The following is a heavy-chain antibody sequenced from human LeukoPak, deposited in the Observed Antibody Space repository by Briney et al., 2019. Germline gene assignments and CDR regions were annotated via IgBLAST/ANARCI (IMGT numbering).Heavy chain of an antibody. J-gene: IGHJ6*04. CDR1: GFTFSRYA. V-gene: IGHV3-30*04. CDR2: ISYDGSNK. CDR3: ARAVLRYFGRFAAMDV. D-gene: IGHD3-9*01. Sequence: GRALRLSCAASGFTFSRYAMHWVRQAPCKGLEWVAVISYDGSNKYYADSVKGRFTISRDNSKNTLYLQMNSLRAEDTAVYYCARAVLRYFGRFAAMDVWGKGTTVTVSS.